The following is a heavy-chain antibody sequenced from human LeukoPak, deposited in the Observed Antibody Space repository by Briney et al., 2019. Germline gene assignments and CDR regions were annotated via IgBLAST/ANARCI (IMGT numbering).Heavy chain of an antibody. CDR2: IYYSGST. V-gene: IGHV4-30-4*01. J-gene: IGHJ3*02. D-gene: IGHD3-10*01. CDR3: ASCMVRGVSTNDAFDI. Sequence: PSETLSLTCTVSGGSISSGDYYWGWIRQPPGKGLEWIGYIYYSGSTYYNPSLKSRVTISVDTSKNQFSLKLSSVTAADTAVYYCASCMVRGVSTNDAFDIWGQGTMVTVSS. CDR1: GGSISSGDYY.